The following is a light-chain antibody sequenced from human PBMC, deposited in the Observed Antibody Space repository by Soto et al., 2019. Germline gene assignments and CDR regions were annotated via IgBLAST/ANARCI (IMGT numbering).Light chain of an antibody. CDR3: QQYSYWPIT. J-gene: IGKJ5*01. Sequence: EIVMTQSPATLSVCPGERATLSCRASQSVSSDLAWYQQKPGQAPKLLIYGASIRATGIPATFSGSGSATEFTLTISSLQSEDFAVYYCQQYSYWPITFGQGTRLEIE. CDR1: QSVSSD. V-gene: IGKV3D-15*01. CDR2: GAS.